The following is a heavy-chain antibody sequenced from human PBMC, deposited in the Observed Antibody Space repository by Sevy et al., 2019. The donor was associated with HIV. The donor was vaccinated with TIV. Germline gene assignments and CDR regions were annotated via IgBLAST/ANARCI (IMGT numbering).Heavy chain of an antibody. Sequence: GGSLRLSCAASGFTFSDYFMTWIRQAPGKGLEWVSQISGSGITSYYADSVKGRFIVSRDNAKNSLYLQMNSLRAEDTAVFYCAAGVGATPGDYWGQGTLVTVSS. D-gene: IGHD1-26*01. V-gene: IGHV3-11*01. CDR3: AAGVGATPGDY. CDR1: GFTFSDYF. J-gene: IGHJ4*02. CDR2: ISGSGITS.